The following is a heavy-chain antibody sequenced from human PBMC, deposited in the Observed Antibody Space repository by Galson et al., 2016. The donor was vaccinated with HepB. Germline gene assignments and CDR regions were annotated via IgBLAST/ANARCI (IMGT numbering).Heavy chain of an antibody. D-gene: IGHD2-15*01. CDR1: GYTFIRFY. CDR3: ARDRAIVGCSSSSCNHYMDV. J-gene: IGHJ6*03. V-gene: IGHV1-46*01. CDR2: INPTDGTT. Sequence: SVKVSCKASGYTFIRFYMHWVRQAPGHGLEWMGMINPTDGTTTYAQNFQGRVTMTRGPSTSTVHMYLSSLRSEDTAVYYCARDRAIVGCSSSSCNHYMDVWGKGTTGTVSS.